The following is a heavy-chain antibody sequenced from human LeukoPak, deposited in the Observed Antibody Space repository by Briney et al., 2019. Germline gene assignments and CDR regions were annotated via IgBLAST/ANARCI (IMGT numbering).Heavy chain of an antibody. CDR3: AREDSSGWYYFDY. Sequence: PGGSLRLSCAASGFTFSSYSMNWVRQAPGKGLEWVSSISSSSSYIYYADSVKGRFTISRDNAKSSLYLQMNSLRAEDTAVYYCAREDSSGWYYFDYWGQGTLVTVSS. CDR1: GFTFSSYS. J-gene: IGHJ4*02. D-gene: IGHD6-19*01. CDR2: ISSSSSYI. V-gene: IGHV3-21*01.